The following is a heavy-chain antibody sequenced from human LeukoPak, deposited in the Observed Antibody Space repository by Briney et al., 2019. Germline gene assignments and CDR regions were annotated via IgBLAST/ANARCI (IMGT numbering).Heavy chain of an antibody. CDR3: ARGPLGTIFGVVITSPTYYYYGMDV. D-gene: IGHD3-3*01. CDR2: INHSGST. V-gene: IGHV4-34*01. Sequence: SETLSLTCAVYGGSFSGYYWSWIRQPPGKGLEWIGEINHSGSTNYNPSLKGRVTISVDTSKNQFSLKLSSVTAADTAVYYCARGPLGTIFGVVITSPTYYYYGMDVWGQGTTVTVSS. J-gene: IGHJ6*02. CDR1: GGSFSGYY.